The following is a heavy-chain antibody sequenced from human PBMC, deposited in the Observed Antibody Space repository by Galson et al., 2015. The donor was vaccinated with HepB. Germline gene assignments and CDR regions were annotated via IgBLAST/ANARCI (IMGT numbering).Heavy chain of an antibody. CDR1: GFTFSSYA. V-gene: IGHV3-30-3*01. D-gene: IGHD6-13*01. CDR2: ISYDGSNK. CDR3: AKAGIATPGASSYYMDV. J-gene: IGHJ6*03. Sequence: SLRLSCAASGFTFSSYAMHWVRQAPGKGLEWVAVISYDGSNKYYADSVKGRFTISRDNSKNTLYLQMNSLRAEDTAVYYCAKAGIATPGASSYYMDVWGKGTTVTVSS.